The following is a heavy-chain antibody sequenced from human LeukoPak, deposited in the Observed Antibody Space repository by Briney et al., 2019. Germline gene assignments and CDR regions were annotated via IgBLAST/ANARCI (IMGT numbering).Heavy chain of an antibody. D-gene: IGHD3-16*02. CDR3: ARYVWGSYPTFEDY. CDR1: VGSICSYY. Sequence: PSETLSLTCTVSVGSICSYYWSWIRQPPGKGLEWIGYIYYSGSTNYNPSLKSRVTISVDTSKNQFSLKLSSVTAADTAVYYCARYVWGSYPTFEDYWGQGTLVTVSS. J-gene: IGHJ4*02. CDR2: IYYSGST. V-gene: IGHV4-59*01.